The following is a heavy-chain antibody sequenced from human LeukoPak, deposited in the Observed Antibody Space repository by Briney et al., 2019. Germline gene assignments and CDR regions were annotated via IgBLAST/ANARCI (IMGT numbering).Heavy chain of an antibody. CDR1: GGTISRYY. J-gene: IGHJ4*02. V-gene: IGHV4-59*01. CDR2: FYYTGST. Sequence: SETLSLTCTVSGGTISRYYWSWIRQPPGKGLEWIGYFYYTGSTHYNPSLKSRVTISADTSRNQFSLKLSSVTAADTAVYYCARYSYDLGNFCQFDFWGQGTLVTVSS. D-gene: IGHD3-10*01. CDR3: ARYSYDLGNFCQFDF.